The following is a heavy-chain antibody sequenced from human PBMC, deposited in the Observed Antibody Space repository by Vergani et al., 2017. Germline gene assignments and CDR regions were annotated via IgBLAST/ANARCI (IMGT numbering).Heavy chain of an antibody. CDR2: ISGSGGST. CDR1: GFTFSSYS. Sequence: VQLVESGGGVVQPGRSLGLSCAASGFTFSSYSMSWVRPAPGEGLEWVSAISGSGGSTYYADSVKGRFTLSRDNSKYSLYLQMNSLRAEDTAVYYCARDLHYGRQGILVAVSS. CDR3: ARDLHY. J-gene: IGHJ4*02. V-gene: IGHV3-23*04.